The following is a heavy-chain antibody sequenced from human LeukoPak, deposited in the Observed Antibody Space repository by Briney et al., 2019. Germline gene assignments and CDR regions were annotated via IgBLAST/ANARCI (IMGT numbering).Heavy chain of an antibody. CDR1: GFTFSSYA. V-gene: IGHV3-30-3*01. CDR3: ARGDTPGPFDY. CDR2: ISYDGSNK. Sequence: PGGSLRLSCAASGFTFSSYAMHWVRQAPGKGLEWVAVISYDGSNKYYADSVKGRFTISRDNSKNTLYLQMNSLRAEDTAVYYCARGDTPGPFDYWGQGTLVTVSS. J-gene: IGHJ4*02.